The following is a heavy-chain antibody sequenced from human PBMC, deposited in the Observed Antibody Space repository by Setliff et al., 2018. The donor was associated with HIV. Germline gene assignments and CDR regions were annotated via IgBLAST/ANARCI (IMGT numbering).Heavy chain of an antibody. D-gene: IGHD2-15*01. CDR2: IHSSGTK. Sequence: SETLSLTCTFSGVTSGDYYWTWIRQHPVKGLEWIGYIHSSGTKYYHPSLKSRLAISLDTAKNQFSLNLKSVTAADAAVYYCARGFCSGGFCHPNFYHYMDVWGKGTTVTVSS. V-gene: IGHV4-31*03. CDR3: ARGFCSGGFCHPNFYHYMDV. CDR1: GVTSGDYY. J-gene: IGHJ6*03.